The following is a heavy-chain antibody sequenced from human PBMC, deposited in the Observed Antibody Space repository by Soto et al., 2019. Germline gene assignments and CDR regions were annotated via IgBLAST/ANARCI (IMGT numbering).Heavy chain of an antibody. Sequence: EVQLLESGGGLVQPGGSLRLSCAASGFTFSSYAMSWVRQAPGKGLEWVSAISGSGGSTYYADSVKGRFTISRDNSQNTVYLQMNSLSAEDTAVYYCAKDLRGLWERQLREFGYWGQGTLVTVSS. V-gene: IGHV3-23*01. CDR3: AKDLRGLWERQLREFGY. CDR1: GFTFSSYA. D-gene: IGHD1-26*01. J-gene: IGHJ4*02. CDR2: ISGSGGST.